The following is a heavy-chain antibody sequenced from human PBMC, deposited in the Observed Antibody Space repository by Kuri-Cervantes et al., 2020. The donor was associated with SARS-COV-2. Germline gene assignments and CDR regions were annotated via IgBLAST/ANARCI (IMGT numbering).Heavy chain of an antibody. D-gene: IGHD6-13*01. CDR2: ISSSGSYK. J-gene: IGHJ4*02. CDR1: GFSFSSYS. Sequence: GESLKISCTTSGFSFSSYSMSWVRQAPERGLEWVSYISSSGSYKYYADSVKGRFTISRDNAKNSLYLQMNSLRAEDTAVYYCARDRYSSSCFDYWGQGTLVTVSS. V-gene: IGHV3-21*01. CDR3: ARDRYSSSCFDY.